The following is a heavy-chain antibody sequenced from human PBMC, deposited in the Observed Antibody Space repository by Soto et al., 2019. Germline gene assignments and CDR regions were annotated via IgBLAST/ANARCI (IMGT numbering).Heavy chain of an antibody. V-gene: IGHV4-59*08. CDR3: ARRSPTVTTDYYYYYMDV. CDR2: IYYSGST. D-gene: IGHD4-4*01. J-gene: IGHJ6*03. CDR1: GGSISSYY. Sequence: SETLSLTCTVSGGSISSYYWSWIRQPPGKGLEWIGYIYYSGSTNYNPSLKSRATISVDTSKNQFSLKLSSVTAADTAVYYCARRSPTVTTDYYYYYMDVWGKGTTVTVSS.